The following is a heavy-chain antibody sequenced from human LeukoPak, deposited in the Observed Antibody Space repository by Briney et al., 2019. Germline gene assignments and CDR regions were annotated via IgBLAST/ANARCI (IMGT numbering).Heavy chain of an antibody. D-gene: IGHD2-2*01. CDR1: GFTFISYT. CDR3: ARGVGSASYYGMDV. CDR2: ISSSSSTI. V-gene: IGHV3-48*01. J-gene: IGHJ6*02. Sequence: GGSLRLSCAASGFTFISYTMHWVRQAPGKGLESVSYISSSSSTIYYADSVKGRFTISRDKSKNTLYLQMNSLRAEDTGVYYCARGVGSASYYGMDVWGQGTTVTVSS.